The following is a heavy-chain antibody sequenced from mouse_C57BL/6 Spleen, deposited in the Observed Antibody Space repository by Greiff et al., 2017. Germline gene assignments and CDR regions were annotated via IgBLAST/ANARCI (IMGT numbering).Heavy chain of an antibody. CDR1: GYSFTGYY. CDR2: INPSTGGT. J-gene: IGHJ4*01. D-gene: IGHD1-1*01. CDR3: ARLDYGSSYRGDY. Sequence: VQLKESGPELVKPGASVKISCKASGYSFTGYYMNWVKQSPEKSLEWIGEINPSTGGTTYNQKFKAKATLTVDKSSSTAYMQLKSLTSEDSAVYYCARLDYGSSYRGDYWGQGTSVTVSS. V-gene: IGHV1-42*01.